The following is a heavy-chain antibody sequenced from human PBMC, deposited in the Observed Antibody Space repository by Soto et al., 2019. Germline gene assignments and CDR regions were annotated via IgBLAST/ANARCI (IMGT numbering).Heavy chain of an antibody. J-gene: IGHJ3*01. Sequence: QMQLQESGSRLVKPSQTVSLTCAVSGDSISSGGSSWNWIRQPPGKGLEWIGYIYDTGRTYYNPSLKSRVAISINSSKNPFSLNLSSVTAADTAVYYCARGTQYYCDTGGYITGPHFAFDLWGQGTMVTVSS. CDR1: GDSISSGGSS. CDR2: IYDTGRT. CDR3: ARGTQYYCDTGGYITGPHFAFDL. D-gene: IGHD3-22*01. V-gene: IGHV4-30-2*01.